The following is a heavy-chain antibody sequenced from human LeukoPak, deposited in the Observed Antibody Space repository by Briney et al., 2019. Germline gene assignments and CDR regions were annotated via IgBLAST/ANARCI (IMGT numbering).Heavy chain of an antibody. CDR3: ARHEYSGSYYGLSWFDP. Sequence: LETLSLTCTVSGGSISSSGYYWGWIRQPPGKGLEWIASIYYSGSTYYNPSLKSRVTISVDTSKNQLSLKLSSLTAADMAVYYCARHEYSGSYYGLSWFDPWGQGTLVTVSS. D-gene: IGHD1-26*01. J-gene: IGHJ5*02. CDR1: GGSISSSGYY. CDR2: IYYSGST. V-gene: IGHV4-39*01.